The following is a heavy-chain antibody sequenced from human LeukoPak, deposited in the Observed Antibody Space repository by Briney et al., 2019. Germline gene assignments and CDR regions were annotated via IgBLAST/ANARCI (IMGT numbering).Heavy chain of an antibody. J-gene: IGHJ3*02. CDR1: GFTFSFFS. V-gene: IGHV3-21*04. CDR2: ITGTGPYI. Sequence: GGSLRLSCAASGFTFSFFSMNWVRQAPRKGLEWVSSITGTGPYIYYADSVKGRFTISRDNSKNTLYLQMNSLRAEDTAVYYCARAQRMITFGGVIVSDAFDIWGQGTMVTVSS. CDR3: ARAQRMITFGGVIVSDAFDI. D-gene: IGHD3-16*02.